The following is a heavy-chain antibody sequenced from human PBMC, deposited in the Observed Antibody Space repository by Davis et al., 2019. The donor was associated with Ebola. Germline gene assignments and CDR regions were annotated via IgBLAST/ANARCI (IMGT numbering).Heavy chain of an antibody. V-gene: IGHV4-31*11. CDR3: ARVVYQLLLYGAAAGGGYYFDY. Sequence: SETLSLTCAVYGGSFSGYYWSWIRQHPGKGLEWIGYIYYSGSTYYNPSLKSRVTISVDTSKNQFSLKLSSVTAADTAVYYCARVVYQLLLYGAAAGGGYYFDYWGQGTLVTVSS. CDR1: GGSFSGYY. J-gene: IGHJ4*02. CDR2: IYYSGST. D-gene: IGHD2-2*01.